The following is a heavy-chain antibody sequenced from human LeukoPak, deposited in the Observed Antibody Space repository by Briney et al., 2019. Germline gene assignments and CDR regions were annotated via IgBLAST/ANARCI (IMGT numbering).Heavy chain of an antibody. D-gene: IGHD1-26*01. V-gene: IGHV3-11*04. CDR1: GFTFSDYY. CDR3: AKDRPLVGAVRY. Sequence: GGSLRLSCAASGFTFSDYYMSWIRQAPGKGLEWVSYISSSGSTIYYADSVKGRFTISRDNSKNTLYLQMNSLRAEDTAVYYCAKDRPLVGAVRYWGQGTLVTVSS. J-gene: IGHJ4*02. CDR2: ISSSGSTI.